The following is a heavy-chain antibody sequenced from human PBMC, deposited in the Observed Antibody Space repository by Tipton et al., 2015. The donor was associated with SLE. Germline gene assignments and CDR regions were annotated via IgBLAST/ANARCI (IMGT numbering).Heavy chain of an antibody. V-gene: IGHV1-2*06. CDR2: INPNSGGT. D-gene: IGHD2-15*01. Sequence: QLVQSGPEVKKPGASVKVSCKASGYTFTGYDMYWVRQAPGQGLAWMGRINPNSGGTNYAQKFQGRVTMTRHTSISTAYMELRRLRSDDTAVYYCARGAVVAATPDYDYGMDVWGQGTTVAVSS. CDR1: GYTFTGYD. J-gene: IGHJ6*02. CDR3: ARGAVVAATPDYDYGMDV.